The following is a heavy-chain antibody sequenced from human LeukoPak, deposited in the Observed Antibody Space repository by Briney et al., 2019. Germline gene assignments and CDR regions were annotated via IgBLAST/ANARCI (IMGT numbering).Heavy chain of an antibody. D-gene: IGHD1-26*01. CDR1: GFTFSSYG. CDR2: IRYDGSNK. J-gene: IGHJ4*02. CDR3: AKFYGVPIVL. V-gene: IGHV3-30*02. Sequence: VQPRGALRLSCAASGFTFSSYGTHWVRPAPGKGLEWVAFIRYDGSNKYYADSVKGRFTISRDNSKNTLYLQMNSLRAEDTAVYYCAKFYGVPIVLWGQGTLVTVSS.